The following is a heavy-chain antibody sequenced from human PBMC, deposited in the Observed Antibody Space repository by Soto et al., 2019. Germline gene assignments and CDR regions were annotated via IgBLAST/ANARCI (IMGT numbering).Heavy chain of an antibody. CDR1: GGTFRSYA. Sequence: SVKVSCQASGGTFRSYAISWVRQAPGKGVEWMGGNNPIFGTANYAQKFQGRVTITADESTSTAYMELSSLRSEDTAVFYCAGSMREYSGGWYPFDYWGQGTLVTVSS. CDR2: NNPIFGTA. J-gene: IGHJ4*02. D-gene: IGHD6-19*01. CDR3: AGSMREYSGGWYPFDY. V-gene: IGHV1-69*13.